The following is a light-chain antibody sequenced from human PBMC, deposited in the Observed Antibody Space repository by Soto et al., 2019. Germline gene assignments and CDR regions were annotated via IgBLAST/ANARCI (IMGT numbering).Light chain of an antibody. J-gene: IGKJ2*01. V-gene: IGKV4-1*01. CDR3: QQYYTTPYT. CDR2: WAS. CDR1: QSVLYSSNNKNY. Sequence: DIVMTQSPESLAVSLGERATINCRSSQSVLYSSNNKNYIAWYQLKPGQPPKALIYWASTRESGVPDRFSGSGSGTEFTLTISSLQAEDVAVYSCQQYYTTPYTFGHGTKLEIK.